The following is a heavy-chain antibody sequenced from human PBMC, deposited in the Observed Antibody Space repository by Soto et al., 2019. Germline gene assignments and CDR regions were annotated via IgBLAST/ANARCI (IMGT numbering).Heavy chain of an antibody. D-gene: IGHD3-22*01. CDR1: GGSFSGFF. CDR3: ASSTFFPDSRGYHFKNLDS. CDR2: VTHSRNS. V-gene: IGHV4-34*01. J-gene: IGHJ5*01. Sequence: LETLSLTCVVSGGSFSGFFWTWIRQPPGKGLEWIGEVTHSRNSNYTPSLKSRVTVSVGMSRTQLSLRLTSVTAADTAMYHCASSTFFPDSRGYHFKNLDSWGQGTLVTVSS.